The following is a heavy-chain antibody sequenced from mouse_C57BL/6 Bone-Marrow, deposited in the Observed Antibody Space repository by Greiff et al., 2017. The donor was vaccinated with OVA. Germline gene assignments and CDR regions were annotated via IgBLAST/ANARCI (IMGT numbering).Heavy chain of an antibody. Sequence: EVHLVESGGDLVKPGGSLKLSCAASGFTFSSYGMSWVRQTPDKRLEWVATISSGGSYTYYPDSVKGRFTISRDNAKNTLYLQMSSLKSEDTAMYYCARHGGRFDYWGQGTTLTVSS. V-gene: IGHV5-6*01. CDR2: ISSGGSYT. J-gene: IGHJ2*01. CDR1: GFTFSSYG. D-gene: IGHD3-3*01. CDR3: ARHGGRFDY.